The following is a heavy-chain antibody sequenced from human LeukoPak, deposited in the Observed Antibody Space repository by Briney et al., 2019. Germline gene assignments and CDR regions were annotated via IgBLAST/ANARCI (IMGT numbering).Heavy chain of an antibody. CDR2: ISGSGGST. CDR1: GFTFSSYA. J-gene: IGHJ4*02. V-gene: IGHV3-23*01. CDR3: AKDDRIQTRRYSYNY. D-gene: IGHD5-18*01. Sequence: GGSLRLSCAASGFTFSSYAMSWVRQAPGKGLEWVSVISGSGGSTSYADSVKGRFTISRDNSMNTLYLQMNSLRAEDTAVYYCAKDDRIQTRRYSYNYWGQGTLVTVSS.